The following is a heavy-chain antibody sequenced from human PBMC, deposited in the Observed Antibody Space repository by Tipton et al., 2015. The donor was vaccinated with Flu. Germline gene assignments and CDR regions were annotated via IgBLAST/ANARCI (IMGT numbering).Heavy chain of an antibody. V-gene: IGHV4-59*08. Sequence: TLSLTCSVSGGSITTYYWSWILQPPGQGLEWIGTVSRTGSTIYNPSLKSRVTISIDTSKNQFSLKMKSVTATDMAVYYCARRDYSNYVSDPKSWFDPWGQGTLVAVSS. CDR2: VSRTGST. CDR1: GGSITTYY. CDR3: ARRDYSNYVSDPKSWFDP. D-gene: IGHD4-11*01. J-gene: IGHJ5*02.